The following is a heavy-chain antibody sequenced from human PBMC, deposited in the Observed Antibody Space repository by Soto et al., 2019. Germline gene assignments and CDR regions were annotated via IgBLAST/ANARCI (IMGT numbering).Heavy chain of an antibody. V-gene: IGHV3-30*18. D-gene: IGHD3-10*01. J-gene: IGHJ5*02. CDR1: GFTFSSYG. Sequence: QVQLVESGGGVVQPGRSLRLSCAASGFTFSSYGMHWVRQAPGKGLEWVAVISYDGSNKYYADSVKGRFTISRDNSKNSLYLQINSLGAEDTAVYYCAKDLLWFGESASAPWGQGTLVTVSS. CDR3: AKDLLWFGESASAP. CDR2: ISYDGSNK.